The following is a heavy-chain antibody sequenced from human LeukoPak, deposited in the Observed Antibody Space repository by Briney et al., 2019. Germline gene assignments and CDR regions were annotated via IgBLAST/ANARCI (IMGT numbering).Heavy chain of an antibody. Sequence: SETLSLTCTVSGGSISSYYWSWIRQPPGKGLEWIGYIYYSGTTSYNPSLKSRVTISVDTSKNQFSLKLSSVTAADTAVYYCARPRGYCSSTSCYTHGAFDIWGQGTMVTVSS. CDR2: IYYSGTT. V-gene: IGHV4-59*12. D-gene: IGHD2-2*02. CDR1: GGSISSYY. CDR3: ARPRGYCSSTSCYTHGAFDI. J-gene: IGHJ3*02.